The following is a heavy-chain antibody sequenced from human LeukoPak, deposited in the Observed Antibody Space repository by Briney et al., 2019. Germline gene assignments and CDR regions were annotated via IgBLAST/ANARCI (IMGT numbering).Heavy chain of an antibody. J-gene: IGHJ6*03. CDR2: INIGGTNT. CDR1: GFTFNDYY. V-gene: IGHV3-11*01. CDR3: ARYAGYCSSTSCYTHYYYYYYMDV. Sequence: GGSLRLSCAASGFTFNDYYMSWIRQAPGKGLEWLSYINIGGTNTHYADSVKGRFTISRDNAKNSLYLQMNSLRAEDTAVYYCARYAGYCSSTSCYTHYYYYYYMDVWGKGTTVTVSS. D-gene: IGHD2-2*02.